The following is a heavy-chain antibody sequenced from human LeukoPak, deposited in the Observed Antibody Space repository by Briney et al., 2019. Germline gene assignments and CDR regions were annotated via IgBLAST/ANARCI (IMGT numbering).Heavy chain of an antibody. CDR2: ICSSGSTI. CDR3: ARGSLHHSSYGMDV. D-gene: IGHD1-14*01. CDR1: GFTFSDYY. V-gene: IGHV3-11*01. Sequence: GGSLRLSCAASGFTFSDYYMSWIRQAPGEGLEWGSYICSSGSTIYYADSVKGLFTISRDNAKNSLYLQMNSLRAEDTAVYYCARGSLHHSSYGMDVWGQGTTVTVSS. J-gene: IGHJ6*02.